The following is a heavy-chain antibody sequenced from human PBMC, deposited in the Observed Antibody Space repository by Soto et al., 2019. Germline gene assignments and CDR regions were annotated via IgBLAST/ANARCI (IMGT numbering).Heavy chain of an antibody. J-gene: IGHJ6*02. CDR3: ARLTVTIDYYYYGMDV. CDR1: GFTFSDHY. D-gene: IGHD4-4*01. V-gene: IGHV3-72*01. CDR2: TRNKANSYTT. Sequence: GGSLRLSCAASGFTFSDHYMDWVHQAPGKGLEWVGRTRNKANSYTTEYAASVKGRFTISRDDSKNSLYLQMNSLKTEDTAVYYCARLTVTIDYYYYGMDVWGQGTTVTVSS.